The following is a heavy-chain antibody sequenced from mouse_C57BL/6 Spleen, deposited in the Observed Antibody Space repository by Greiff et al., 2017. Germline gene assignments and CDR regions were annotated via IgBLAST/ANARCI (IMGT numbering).Heavy chain of an antibody. J-gene: IGHJ2*01. V-gene: IGHV14-1*01. CDR2: IDPEDGDT. CDR1: GFNIKDYY. Sequence: EVKLMESGAELVRPGASVKLSCTASGFNIKDYYMHWVKQRPEQGLEWIGRIDPEDGDTEYAPKFQGKATMTADTSSNTAYLQLSSLTSEDTAVYYCTGYYDGYYYFDYWGQGTTLTVSS. CDR3: TGYYDGYYYFDY. D-gene: IGHD2-3*01.